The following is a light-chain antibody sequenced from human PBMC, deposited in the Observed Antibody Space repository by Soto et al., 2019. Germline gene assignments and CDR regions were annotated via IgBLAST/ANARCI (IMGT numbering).Light chain of an antibody. J-gene: IGLJ2*01. CDR3: GADHGSGSTWV. CDR1: SCSSNYK. CDR2: VGTGGIVA. Sequence: QRVLTQSPSASASLGASVTLTCTLSSCSSNYKVGWEQQRPGKGPQFVMGVGTGGIVASKGDGIPDRFSVLGSGLNRNLAIKNIQKEDESDYHCGADHGSGSTWVFGGGTKLTDL. V-gene: IGLV9-49*01.